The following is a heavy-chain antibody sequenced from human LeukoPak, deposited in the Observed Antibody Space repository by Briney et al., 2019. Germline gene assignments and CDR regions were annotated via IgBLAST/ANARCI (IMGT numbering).Heavy chain of an antibody. CDR2: IYYSGRS. Sequence: SETLSLTCTVSGDSISGSGYYWGWIRQPPGKGLEWIGSIYYSGRSYYNPSLRGRVSMSVDTSKNQLSLELNSVTAADTAMYYCARLTYGQWGFDYWGQGTMLTVSS. V-gene: IGHV4-39*01. CDR3: ARLTYGQWGFDY. D-gene: IGHD1-26*01. J-gene: IGHJ4*02. CDR1: GDSISGSGYY.